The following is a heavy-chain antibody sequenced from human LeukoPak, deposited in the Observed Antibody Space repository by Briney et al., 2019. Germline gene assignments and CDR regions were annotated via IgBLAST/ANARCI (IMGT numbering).Heavy chain of an antibody. J-gene: IGHJ4*02. D-gene: IGHD3-10*01. CDR1: GGSFSGYY. Sequence: KTSETLSLTCAVYGGSFSGYYWNWIRQPPGKGLEWIGEINHSGSTNYNPSLKSRVTISVDTSKNQFSLKLSFVTAADTAVYYCATRGSGSYYRVAFRSQLDYWGQGTLVTVSS. V-gene: IGHV4-34*01. CDR2: INHSGST. CDR3: ATRGSGSYYRVAFRSQLDY.